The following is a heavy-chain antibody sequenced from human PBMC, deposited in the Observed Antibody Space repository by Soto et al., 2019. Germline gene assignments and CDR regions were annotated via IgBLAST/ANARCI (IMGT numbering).Heavy chain of an antibody. CDR1: GYTFNSYY. D-gene: IGHD6-19*01. CDR2: INPGGDSA. J-gene: IGHJ4*02. Sequence: VQLVQSGAEVKKPGASVKISCKASGYTFNSYYMHWVRQAPGQGHEWMGVINPGGDSAGYAQKFQGGVTMTRDTSTSTLYMDLSGLRSDDTAVYYGARVGSFEVVAATDYFDHWGQGTLITVSS. CDR3: ARVGSFEVVAATDYFDH. V-gene: IGHV1-46*02.